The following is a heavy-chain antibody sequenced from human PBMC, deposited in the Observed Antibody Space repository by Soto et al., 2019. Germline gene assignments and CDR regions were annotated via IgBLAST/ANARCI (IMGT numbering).Heavy chain of an antibody. Sequence: PGGSLRLSCASSWFTFSSYGMHWVRQAPGKGLEWVAVISYDGSNKYYADSVKGRFTISRDNSKNTLYLQMNSLRAEDTAVYYCAKDREWLVRYYYYYGMDVWGQGTTVTVSS. J-gene: IGHJ6*02. V-gene: IGHV3-30*18. CDR3: AKDREWLVRYYYYYGMDV. CDR2: ISYDGSNK. CDR1: WFTFSSYG. D-gene: IGHD6-19*01.